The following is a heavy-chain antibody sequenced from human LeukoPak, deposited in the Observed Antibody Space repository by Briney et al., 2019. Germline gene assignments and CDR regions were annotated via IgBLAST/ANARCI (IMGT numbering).Heavy chain of an antibody. CDR1: GGSFSGYY. CDR3: ARGRNYYDSSGYYYFDY. CDR2: INHSGGT. J-gene: IGHJ4*02. D-gene: IGHD3-22*01. V-gene: IGHV4-34*01. Sequence: SETLSLTCAVYGGSFSGYYWSWIRQPPGKGLEWIGEINHSGGTNYNPSLKSRVTISVDTSKNQFSLKLSSVTAADTAVYYCARGRNYYDSSGYYYFDYWGQGTLVTVSS.